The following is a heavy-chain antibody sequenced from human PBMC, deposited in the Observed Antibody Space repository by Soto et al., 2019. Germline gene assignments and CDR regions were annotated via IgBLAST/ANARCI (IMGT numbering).Heavy chain of an antibody. CDR3: ARLGIAAAGIFEVNWFDP. D-gene: IGHD6-13*01. V-gene: IGHV1-18*01. CDR2: ISAYNGNT. J-gene: IGHJ5*02. CDR1: GYTFTSYG. Sequence: GASVKVSCKASGYTFTSYGIIWVRQAPGQGLEWMGWISAYNGNTNYAQKLQGRVTMNTDTSTSTAYMELRSLRSDDTAVYYCARLGIAAAGIFEVNWFDPWGQGTLVTVSS.